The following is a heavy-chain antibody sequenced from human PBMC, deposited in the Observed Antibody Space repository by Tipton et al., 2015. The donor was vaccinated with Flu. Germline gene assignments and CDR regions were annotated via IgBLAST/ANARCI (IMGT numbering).Heavy chain of an antibody. Sequence: TLSLTCTVSGGSISSGNYFWNWIRQPAGKGLEWIGRIHTSGTTYYKPSLKSRVTISLGTSKNHFSLRLTSVTAADTALYFCARAESSLWAGHYYGLDVWGQGTTVTVSS. J-gene: IGHJ6*02. CDR3: ARAESSLWAGHYYGLDV. CDR2: IHTSGTT. CDR1: GGSISSGNYF. V-gene: IGHV4-61*02. D-gene: IGHD6-19*01.